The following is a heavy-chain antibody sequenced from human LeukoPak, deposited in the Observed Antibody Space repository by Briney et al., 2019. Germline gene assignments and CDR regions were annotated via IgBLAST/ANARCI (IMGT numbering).Heavy chain of an antibody. D-gene: IGHD1-26*01. CDR3: AKGGASRFDH. V-gene: IGHV3-7*01. J-gene: IGHJ4*02. CDR1: GFTFSDYY. Sequence: GGSLRLSCAASGFTFSDYYMSWIRQAPGKGLEWVASMKEDGSEIFYVGSVKGRFIISRDNAKNSLYLQMNSLRAEDTAVYYCAKGGASRFDHWGQGTLVTVSS. CDR2: MKEDGSEI.